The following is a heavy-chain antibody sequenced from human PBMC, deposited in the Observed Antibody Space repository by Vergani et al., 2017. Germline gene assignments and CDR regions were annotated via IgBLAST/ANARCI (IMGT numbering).Heavy chain of an antibody. CDR1: GYTFTSYA. J-gene: IGHJ4*02. V-gene: IGHV7-4-1*02. CDR2: INTNTGNP. CDR3: ARDAGSSYDYVWGSYRYTRYFDY. D-gene: IGHD3-16*02. Sequence: QVQLVQSGSELKKPGASVKVSCKASGYTFTSYAMNWVRQAPGQGLEWMGWINTNTGNPTYAQGFTGRFVFSLDTSVSTAYLQISSLKAEDTAVYYCARDAGSSYDYVWGSYRYTRYFDYWGQGTLVTVSS.